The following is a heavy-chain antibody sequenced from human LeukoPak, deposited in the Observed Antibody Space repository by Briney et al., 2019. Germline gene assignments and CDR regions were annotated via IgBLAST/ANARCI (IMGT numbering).Heavy chain of an antibody. CDR3: ARGRKAYYGSGTLVGY. V-gene: IGHV4-34*01. CDR1: GGSFSGYY. J-gene: IGHJ4*02. Sequence: SETLSLTCAVYGGSFSGYYWSWIRQPPGKGLEWIGEINHSGSTNHNPSLKSRVTISVDTSKNQFSLKLSSVTAADTAVYYCARGRKAYYGSGTLVGYWGQGTLVTASS. CDR2: INHSGST. D-gene: IGHD3-10*01.